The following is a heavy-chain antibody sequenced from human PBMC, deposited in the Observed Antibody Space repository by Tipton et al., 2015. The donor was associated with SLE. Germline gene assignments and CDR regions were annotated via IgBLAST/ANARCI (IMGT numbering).Heavy chain of an antibody. CDR2: IYYSGST. D-gene: IGHD7-27*01. Sequence: TLSLTCTVSGGPISSGGYYWSWIRQRPGKGLEWIGYIYYSGSTYYNPSLKSRVTISVDTSKNQFSLKLSSVTAADTAVYYCARGRVPLGDAFDIWGQGTMVTVSS. CDR1: GGPISSGGYY. J-gene: IGHJ3*02. V-gene: IGHV4-31*03. CDR3: ARGRVPLGDAFDI.